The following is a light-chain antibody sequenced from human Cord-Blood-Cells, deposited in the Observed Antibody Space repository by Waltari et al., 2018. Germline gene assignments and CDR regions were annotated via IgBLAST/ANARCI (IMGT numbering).Light chain of an antibody. CDR2: EGS. J-gene: IGLJ2*01. CDR1: SSHVGSYNL. Sequence: QSALTQPASVSGSPGQSITSSCTGTSSHVGSYNLVSWYQQHPCKAPKLMIYEGSKRPSGVSNRFSGSKSGNTASLTISGLQAEDEADYYCCSYAGSSTPVVFGGGTKLTVL. CDR3: CSYAGSSTPVV. V-gene: IGLV2-23*01.